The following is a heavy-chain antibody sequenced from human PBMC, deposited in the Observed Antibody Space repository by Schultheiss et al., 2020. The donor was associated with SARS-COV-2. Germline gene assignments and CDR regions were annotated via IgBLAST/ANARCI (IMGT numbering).Heavy chain of an antibody. V-gene: IGHV3-48*04. CDR1: GFTFSSYG. CDR3: ARDEDVRLAAAADY. D-gene: IGHD6-13*01. CDR2: ISSSGSTI. Sequence: GGSLRLSCAASGFTFSSYGMYWVRQAPGKGLEWVSYISSSGSTIYYADSVKGRFTISRDNAKNSLYLQMNSLRAEDTAVYYCARDEDVRLAAAADYWGQGTLVTVSS. J-gene: IGHJ4*02.